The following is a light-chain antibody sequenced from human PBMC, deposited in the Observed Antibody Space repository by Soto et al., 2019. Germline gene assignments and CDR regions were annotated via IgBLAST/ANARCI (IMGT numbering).Light chain of an antibody. Sequence: ALTQPRSVSGSPGQSVTISCTGTSSNVGSYNYVSWYQQHPGKAPKLMISDVTNRPSGVPDRFSGSKSGNTASLTISGLQPEDEADYYCCSYAGTYIHYVFGSGTKVTVL. CDR1: SSNVGSYNY. CDR2: DVT. J-gene: IGLJ1*01. CDR3: CSYAGTYIHYV. V-gene: IGLV2-11*01.